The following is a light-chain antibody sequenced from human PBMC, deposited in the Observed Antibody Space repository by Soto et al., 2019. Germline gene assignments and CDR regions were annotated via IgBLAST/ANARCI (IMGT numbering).Light chain of an antibody. CDR3: QQLFMYPPT. Sequence: DIQMTQSPSSLSASVGDRVTITCRASQDIRIDLGWYQQKPGKAPKRLIYGATSLQRGVPSRFSGSGSGTEFTLTISSLQPEDFAIYYCQQLFMYPPTFGPGTKVDIK. CDR2: GAT. V-gene: IGKV1-17*01. J-gene: IGKJ3*01. CDR1: QDIRID.